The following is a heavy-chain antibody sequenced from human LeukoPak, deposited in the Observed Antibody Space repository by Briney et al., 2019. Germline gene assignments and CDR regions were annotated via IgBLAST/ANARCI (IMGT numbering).Heavy chain of an antibody. CDR3: ARSVRYFDWLLSNFGY. D-gene: IGHD3-9*01. J-gene: IGHJ4*02. V-gene: IGHV5-51*01. CDR1: GYSFTTYW. CDR2: IYPGDSET. Sequence: GESLKISCKASGYSFTTYWIGWLRQMPGKGLEWMGIIYPGDSETTYTPSFQGQVTISADKSISTAYLQWSSLKASDTAMYYCARSVRYFDWLLSNFGYWGQGTLVTVSS.